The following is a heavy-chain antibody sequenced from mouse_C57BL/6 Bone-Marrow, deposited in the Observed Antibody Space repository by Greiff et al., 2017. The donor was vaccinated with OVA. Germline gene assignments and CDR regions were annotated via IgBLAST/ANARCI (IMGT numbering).Heavy chain of an antibody. J-gene: IGHJ2*01. CDR2: IYPRSGNT. D-gene: IGHD2-5*01. V-gene: IGHV1-81*01. CDR1: GYTFTSYG. CDR3: AIYSNYDYLDY. Sequence: VQLVESGAELARPGASVKLSCKASGYTFTSYGISWVKQRTGQGLEWIGEIYPRSGNTYYNEKFKGKATLTADKSSSTAYVELRSLTSEDSAVYFCAIYSNYDYLDYWGQGTTLTVSS.